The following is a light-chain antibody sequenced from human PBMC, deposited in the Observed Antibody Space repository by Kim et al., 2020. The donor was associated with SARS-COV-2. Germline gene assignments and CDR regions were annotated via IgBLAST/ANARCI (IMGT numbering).Light chain of an antibody. Sequence: RATINCRPGQSLLDTHKNRNYLAWYQQKPGQPPKLLIYWASARESGVPDRFSGSGSGTDFTLTISSLQAEDVAVYYCQQYYSNSYTFGQGTKLEI. V-gene: IGKV4-1*01. CDR1: QSLLDTHKNRNY. CDR3: QQYYSNSYT. J-gene: IGKJ2*01. CDR2: WAS.